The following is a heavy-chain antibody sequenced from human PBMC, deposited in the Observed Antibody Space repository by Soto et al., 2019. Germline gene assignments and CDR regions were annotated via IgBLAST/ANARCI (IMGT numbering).Heavy chain of an antibody. CDR2: IFGSGITT. CDR1: GFNFSSDV. J-gene: IGHJ3*01. CDR3: AKSQSGSFFAAFDL. Sequence: GGSLRLSCAASGFNFSSDVMNWVRQTPGKGLEWVASIFGSGITTYYADSVKGRFTISRDNSKNTLHLQLNSLRAEDTALYYCAKSQSGSFFAAFDLWGQGSLVTVSS. D-gene: IGHD1-26*01. V-gene: IGHV3-23*01.